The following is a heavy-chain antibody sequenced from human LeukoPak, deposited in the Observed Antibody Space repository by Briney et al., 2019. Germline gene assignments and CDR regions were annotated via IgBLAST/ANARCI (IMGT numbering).Heavy chain of an antibody. Sequence: GASVKVSCKSSGYTFTGYYVHWVRQAPGQGLEWMGWITPSDGANYAQKFQGRVTMTRDTSMSTAYMDLNRLTSDDTAVYFCARDRYGDGFAHFDYWGQGTLVTVSS. V-gene: IGHV1-2*02. CDR1: GYTFTGYY. CDR3: ARDRYGDGFAHFDY. D-gene: IGHD5-24*01. CDR2: ITPSDGA. J-gene: IGHJ4*02.